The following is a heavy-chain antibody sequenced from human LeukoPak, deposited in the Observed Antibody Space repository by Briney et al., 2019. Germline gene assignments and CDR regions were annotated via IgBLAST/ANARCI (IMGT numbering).Heavy chain of an antibody. CDR1: GGSISSGGYY. V-gene: IGHV4-31*03. J-gene: IGHJ5*02. CDR2: IYYSGST. CDR3: ARDPEGRNWFDP. Sequence: SQTLSLTCTVSGGSISSGGYYWSWIRQPPGKGLEWIGYIYYSGSTYLNPSLKSRVTISVDTSKNQFSLNLTSVTAADTAVYYCARDPEGRNWFDPWGQGTLATVSS.